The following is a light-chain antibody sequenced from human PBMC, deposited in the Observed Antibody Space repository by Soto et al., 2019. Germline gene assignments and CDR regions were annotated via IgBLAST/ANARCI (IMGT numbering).Light chain of an antibody. Sequence: DIQMTQSPSTLSASVGDRFTITCRASQSISGWLAWYQQKPGKAPRLLIYDASTLHSGVPLRFSGSGSGTEFTLTISSLQPDDGATYYCQQYNTNTWTFGQGSKVEVK. CDR1: QSISGW. J-gene: IGKJ1*01. CDR3: QQYNTNTWT. CDR2: DAS. V-gene: IGKV1-5*01.